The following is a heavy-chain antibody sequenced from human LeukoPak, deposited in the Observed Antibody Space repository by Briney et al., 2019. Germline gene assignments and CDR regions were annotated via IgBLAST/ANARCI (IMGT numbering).Heavy chain of an antibody. CDR2: ISWDGGST. Sequence: GGSLRLSCAASGFTFDDYTMHWVRQAPGKGLEWVSLISWDGGSTYYADSVKGRFTISRDNSKNSLYLQMNSLRAEDTAVYYCARVKRGVHDYWGQGTLVTVSP. D-gene: IGHD3-10*01. V-gene: IGHV3-43*01. J-gene: IGHJ4*02. CDR1: GFTFDDYT. CDR3: ARVKRGVHDY.